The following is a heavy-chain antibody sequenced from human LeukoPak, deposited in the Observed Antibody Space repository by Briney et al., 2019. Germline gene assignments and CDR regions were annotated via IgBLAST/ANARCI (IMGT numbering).Heavy chain of an antibody. Sequence: PGRSLRLSCTASGFTFSTFAMPWVRQAPGKGLEWVAVISYDGGNKYYADSVKGRFTISRDNSKNTLYLQVNSLRAEDTAVYYCARVSPNTVTTLQYFDYWGQGTLVTVSS. CDR3: ARVSPNTVTTLQYFDY. J-gene: IGHJ4*02. CDR1: GFTFSTFA. D-gene: IGHD4-17*01. CDR2: ISYDGGNK. V-gene: IGHV3-30*04.